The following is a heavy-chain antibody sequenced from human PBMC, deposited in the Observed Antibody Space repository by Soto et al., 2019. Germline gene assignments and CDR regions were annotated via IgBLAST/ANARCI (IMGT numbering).Heavy chain of an antibody. Sequence: EVQLVESGGGLVQPGGSLRLSCAASGFTFSSSWMHWVRQAPGKGLVWVSRINSDGSTTNYAESVKGRFTIARDNAKDALYLQMNSLRAEDTAVYYCARGGGLVVTYGLDVLGQGTTVTVSS. CDR1: GFTFSSSW. CDR3: ARGGGLVVTYGLDV. D-gene: IGHD2-21*02. J-gene: IGHJ6*02. CDR2: INSDGSTT. V-gene: IGHV3-74*01.